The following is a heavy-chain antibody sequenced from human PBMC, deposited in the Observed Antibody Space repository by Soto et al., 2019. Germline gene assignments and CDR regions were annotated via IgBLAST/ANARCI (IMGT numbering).Heavy chain of an antibody. Sequence: LRLSCAASGFMFKNYAMIWVRQAPGKGLEWVATVRGNSYGAYYADSVRGRFIISRDNSKNTMSLQLNSLRDDDTAIYYCAKGKSENGVDWLDPWGPGTLVTVSS. CDR3: AKGKSENGVDWLDP. V-gene: IGHV3-23*01. D-gene: IGHD2-8*01. J-gene: IGHJ5*02. CDR2: VRGNSYGA. CDR1: GFMFKNYA.